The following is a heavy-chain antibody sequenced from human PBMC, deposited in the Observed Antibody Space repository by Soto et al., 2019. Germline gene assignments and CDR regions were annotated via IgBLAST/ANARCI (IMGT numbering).Heavy chain of an antibody. V-gene: IGHV4-34*01. CDR2: INHSGST. J-gene: IGHJ4*02. D-gene: IGHD3-3*01. CDR3: ARGRRRFLEWLPIQYYFDY. Sequence: PSETLSLTCSVSGGSVSSGYYWSWIRQPPGKGLEWIGEINHSGSTNYNPSLKSRVTISVDTSKNQFSLKLSSVTAADTAVYYCARGRRRFLEWLPIQYYFDYWGQGTLVTVSS. CDR1: GGSVSSGYY.